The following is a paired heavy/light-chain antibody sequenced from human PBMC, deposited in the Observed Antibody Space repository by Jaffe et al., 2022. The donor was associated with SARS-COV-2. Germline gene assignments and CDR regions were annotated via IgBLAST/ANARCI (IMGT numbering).Light chain of an antibody. CDR2: KVS. Sequence: DVVMTQSPLSLPVTLGQPASISCRSSQSLVYSDGNTYLNWFQQRPGQSPRRLIYKVSNRDSGVPDRFSGSGSGTDFTLKISRVEAEDVGVYYCMQGTHWPPTFGGGTKVEIK. J-gene: IGKJ4*01. CDR3: MQGTHWPPT. CDR1: QSLVYSDGNTY. V-gene: IGKV2-30*01.
Heavy chain of an antibody. V-gene: IGHV1-46*04. Sequence: QVQLVQSGAEVKKPGASVKVSCKASGYTFTSYYMHWVRQAPGQGLEWMGIINPSGGSTSYAQKLQGRVTMTRDTSTSTVYMELSSLRSEDTAVYYCARGGRAEWFGEFWDENYFDYWGQGTLVTVSS. CDR1: GYTFTSYY. CDR2: INPSGGST. CDR3: ARGGRAEWFGEFWDENYFDY. J-gene: IGHJ4*02. D-gene: IGHD3-10*01.